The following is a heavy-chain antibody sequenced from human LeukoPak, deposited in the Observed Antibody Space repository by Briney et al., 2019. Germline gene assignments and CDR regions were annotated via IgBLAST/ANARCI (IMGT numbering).Heavy chain of an antibody. CDR1: GFTFSSYA. J-gene: IGHJ4*02. D-gene: IGHD3-22*01. CDR3: AKRQAGDYYDSSGYDDY. CDR2: ISGSGGST. Sequence: GGSLRLSCAASGFTFSSYAMSWVRQAPGKGLKWVSAISGSGGSTYYADSVKGRFTISRDNSKNTLYLQMNSLRAEDTAVYYCAKRQAGDYYDSSGYDDYWGQGTLVTVSS. V-gene: IGHV3-23*01.